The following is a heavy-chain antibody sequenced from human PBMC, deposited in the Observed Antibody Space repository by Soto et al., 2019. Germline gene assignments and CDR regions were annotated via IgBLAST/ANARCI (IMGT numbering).Heavy chain of an antibody. CDR3: ARTAAAGKYYNGMDV. Sequence: PGESLKISCKGSGYSFTSYWIGWVRQMPGKGLECMGIIYPGDSDTRYSPSFQGQVTISADKSISTAYLQWSSLKASDTAMYYCARTAAAGKYYNGMDVWGQGTPVTV. V-gene: IGHV5-51*01. CDR2: IYPGDSDT. J-gene: IGHJ6*02. CDR1: GYSFTSYW. D-gene: IGHD6-13*01.